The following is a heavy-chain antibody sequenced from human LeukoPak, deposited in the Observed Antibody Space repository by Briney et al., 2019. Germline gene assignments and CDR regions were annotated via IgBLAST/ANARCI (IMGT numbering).Heavy chain of an antibody. Sequence: SETLSLTCTVSGYSISSGYYWGWIRQPPGKGLEWIGSIYHSGSTYYNPSLKSRVTMSVDTSKNQFSLKLSSVTAADTAVYYCARAIEPVSSRSVAVPYYFDYWGQGTLVTVSS. J-gene: IGHJ4*02. CDR3: ARAIEPVSSRSVAVPYYFDY. D-gene: IGHD6-19*01. CDR1: GYSISSGYY. CDR2: IYHSGST. V-gene: IGHV4-38-2*02.